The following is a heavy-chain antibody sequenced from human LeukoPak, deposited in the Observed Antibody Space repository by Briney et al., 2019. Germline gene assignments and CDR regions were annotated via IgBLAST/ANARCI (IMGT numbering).Heavy chain of an antibody. CDR3: AKAAYIRNYGDYPNWFDP. CDR1: EFTFSSYA. CDR2: ISGSGGST. D-gene: IGHD4-17*01. V-gene: IGHV3-23*01. J-gene: IGHJ5*02. Sequence: PGGSLRLSCAASEFTFSSYAMSWVRQAPGKGLEWVSGISGSGGSTYYADSLKGRFTISRDNSKNTLSLQMNSLRAEDTAVYYCAKAAYIRNYGDYPNWFDPWGQGTLVTVSS.